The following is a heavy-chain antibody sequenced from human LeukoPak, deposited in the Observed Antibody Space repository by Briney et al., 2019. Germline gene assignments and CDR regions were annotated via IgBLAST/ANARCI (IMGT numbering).Heavy chain of an antibody. CDR2: IYYSETT. D-gene: IGHD1-1*01. CDR1: RGSINGNH. CDR3: ARNWKPVQGHEVFDI. V-gene: IGHV4-59*01. J-gene: IGHJ3*02. Sequence: SETLSLTCTVTRGSINGNHWTWIRQPPGKGLEGVGDIYYSETTIYNPSINSRVTISVDTFKNQSPLKLSSVTAADTGVYYCARNWKPVQGHEVFDIWGPGTMVTVSS.